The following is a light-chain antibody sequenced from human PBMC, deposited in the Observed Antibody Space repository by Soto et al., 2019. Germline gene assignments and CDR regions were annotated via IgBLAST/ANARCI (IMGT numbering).Light chain of an antibody. Sequence: DIQMTHSPSSLSASVRDRDTITCRASQSISRYLNWYQQKPGKAPNLLIYVASTLQSEVPSRFSGSGSGTDFTLTITSLQPEDFATYYCQQSYGRPITFGPGTRLEIK. V-gene: IGKV1-39*01. CDR1: QSISRY. J-gene: IGKJ5*01. CDR3: QQSYGRPIT. CDR2: VAS.